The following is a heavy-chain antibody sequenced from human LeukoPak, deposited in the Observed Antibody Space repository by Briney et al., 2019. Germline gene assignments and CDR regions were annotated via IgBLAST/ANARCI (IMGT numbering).Heavy chain of an antibody. CDR2: INPSSGGT. D-gene: IGHD3-22*01. CDR3: ARGGYYDSGEYRYYFDY. Sequence: ASVKVSCKASGYTFTGYYMHWVRQAPGQGLEWMGWINPSSGGTNYAQKFQGRVTMTRDTSISTAYMELRSLRSDDTAVYYCARGGYYDSGEYRYYFDYWGQGTLVTVSS. V-gene: IGHV1-2*02. CDR1: GYTFTGYY. J-gene: IGHJ4*02.